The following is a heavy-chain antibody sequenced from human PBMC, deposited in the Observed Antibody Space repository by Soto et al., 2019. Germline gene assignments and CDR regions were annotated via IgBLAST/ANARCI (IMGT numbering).Heavy chain of an antibody. CDR2: ISYSGST. CDR3: ARQPYYGGYARSFEY. D-gene: IGHD4-17*01. J-gene: IGHJ4*02. CDR1: GGSINSNY. V-gene: IGHV4-59*08. Sequence: SQTLSLTCTVSGGSINSNYWSWIRQPPGKGLEWIGYISYSGSTDYNPSLESRVTMSIDTSRNQFSLELSSVTAADTAVYYCARQPYYGGYARSFEYCGQGTLVTVSS.